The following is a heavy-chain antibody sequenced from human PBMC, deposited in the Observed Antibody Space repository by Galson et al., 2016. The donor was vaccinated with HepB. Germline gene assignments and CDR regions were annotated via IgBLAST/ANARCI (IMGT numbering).Heavy chain of an antibody. J-gene: IGHJ4*02. CDR3: AVRHSLRYFDY. CDR2: IYPADSDT. Sequence: QSGAEVKKPGESLKISCKGSGYSFTRYWIGWLRQVPGKGLEYMGIIYPADSDTSYSPSFQGQVTISADKSISTAYLQGSGLKASDTAMYYCAVRHSLRYFDYWGQGTLVTVSS. D-gene: IGHD2-21*01. CDR1: GYSFTRYW. V-gene: IGHV5-51*01.